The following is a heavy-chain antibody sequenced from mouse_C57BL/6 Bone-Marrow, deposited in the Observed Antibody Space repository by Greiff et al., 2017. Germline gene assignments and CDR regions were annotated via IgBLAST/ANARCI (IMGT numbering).Heavy chain of an antibody. CDR3: ARPYDYDSWFAY. J-gene: IGHJ3*01. Sequence: QVQLKQPGAELVRPGSSVKLSCKASGYTFTSYWMDWVKQRPGQGLEWIGNIYPSDSETHYNQKFKDKATLTVDKSSSTAYMQLSSLTSEDSAVYYCARPYDYDSWFAYWGQGTLVTVS. D-gene: IGHD2-4*01. V-gene: IGHV1-61*01. CDR1: GYTFTSYW. CDR2: IYPSDSET.